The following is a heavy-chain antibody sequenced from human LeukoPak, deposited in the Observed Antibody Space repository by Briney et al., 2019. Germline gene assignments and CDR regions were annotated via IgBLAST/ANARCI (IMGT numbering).Heavy chain of an antibody. CDR2: IYYSGST. D-gene: IGHD6-13*01. J-gene: IGHJ4*02. CDR1: GGSISSYY. CDR3: ARLAAAVDY. Sequence: TPSETLSLTRTVSGGSISSYYWSWIRQPPGKGLEWIGSIYYSGSTYYNPSLKSRVTISVDTSKNQFSLKLSSVTAADTAVYYCARLAAAVDYWGQGTLVTVSS. V-gene: IGHV4-39*01.